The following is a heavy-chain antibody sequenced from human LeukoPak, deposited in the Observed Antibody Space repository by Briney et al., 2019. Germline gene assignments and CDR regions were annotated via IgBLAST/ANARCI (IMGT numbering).Heavy chain of an antibody. Sequence: GGSLRLSCAASGFTFSSYAMSWVRQAPGKGLEWVSAISGSGGSTYYADSVKGRFTISRDNSKNTLYLQMNSLRAEDTAIYYCAKHMVRGVNFDYWGQGTLVTVSS. CDR1: GFTFSSYA. CDR3: AKHMVRGVNFDY. D-gene: IGHD3-10*01. V-gene: IGHV3-23*01. J-gene: IGHJ4*02. CDR2: ISGSGGST.